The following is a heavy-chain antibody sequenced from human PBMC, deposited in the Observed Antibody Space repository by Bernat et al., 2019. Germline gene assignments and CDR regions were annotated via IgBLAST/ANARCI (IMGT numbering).Heavy chain of an antibody. CDR2: IHPEGRAR. D-gene: IGHD2-2*01. J-gene: IGHJ4*02. Sequence: EVHLVESGGGLVQPGGSLRLSCATSGFSFHTYWMTWVRQAPGKGLEWVANIHPEGRARFYVASVKGRFTISRDNTKNSLFLEMNSLRVEDTAVYYCATTWDAAANDWGQGTLVTVSS. CDR3: ATTWDAAAND. V-gene: IGHV3-7*03. CDR1: GFSFHTYW.